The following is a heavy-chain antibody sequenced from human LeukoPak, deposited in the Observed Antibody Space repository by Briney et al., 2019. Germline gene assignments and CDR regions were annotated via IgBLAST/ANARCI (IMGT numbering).Heavy chain of an antibody. V-gene: IGHV4-34*01. CDR2: VNHSGST. J-gene: IGHJ4*02. Sequence: NSSETLSLTCAVYGGSFSGYYWSWIRQPPGKGLEWIGEVNHSGSTNYNPSLKSRVTISVDTSKNQFSLKLSSVTAADTAVYYCARAAGITIFGVVIIPFDYWGQGTLVTVSS. D-gene: IGHD3-3*01. CDR1: GGSFSGYY. CDR3: ARAAGITIFGVVIIPFDY.